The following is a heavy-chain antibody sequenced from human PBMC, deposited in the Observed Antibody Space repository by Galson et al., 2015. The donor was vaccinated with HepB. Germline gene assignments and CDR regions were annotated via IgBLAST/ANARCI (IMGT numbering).Heavy chain of an antibody. CDR1: GFSFSTYS. D-gene: IGHD3-3*01. Sequence: SLRLSCAASGFSFSTYSMNWVRQAPGKGLEWVSYISSGSGTIYYSDSVKGRFTISRDNVKNSLYLQMNSLTDEDTAVYYCATGRSGYYYFDSWGQGTLVTVSS. V-gene: IGHV3-48*02. J-gene: IGHJ4*02. CDR2: ISSGSGTI. CDR3: ATGRSGYYYFDS.